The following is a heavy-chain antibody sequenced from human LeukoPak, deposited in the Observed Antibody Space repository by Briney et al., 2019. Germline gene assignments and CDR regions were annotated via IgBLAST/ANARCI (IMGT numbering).Heavy chain of an antibody. V-gene: IGHV3-72*01. Sequence: GGSLRLSCAASGFTFSSYGMHWVRQAPGKGLEWVGRIRNKANSYTTEYAASVKGRFTISRDDSKNSLFLQVNSLKTEDTAVYYCARGAYGSGTYYFDYWSQGTLVTVSS. CDR3: ARGAYGSGTYYFDY. J-gene: IGHJ4*02. CDR2: IRNKANSYTT. CDR1: GFTFSSYG. D-gene: IGHD3-10*01.